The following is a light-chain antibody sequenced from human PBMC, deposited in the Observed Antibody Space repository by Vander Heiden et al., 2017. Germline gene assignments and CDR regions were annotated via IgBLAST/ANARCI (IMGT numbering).Light chain of an antibody. CDR3: QRSNSTRYT. Sequence: DSQMTQSPSSLSASVGDRVTITCRASQSISSYLNWYQQKPGDAPKLLIYAASSLQSGLPSRFSGSGSATYFPLTISRLPPEDLATYCYQRSNSTRYTFGQGTKVEIK. V-gene: IGKV1-39*01. CDR2: AAS. J-gene: IGKJ2*01. CDR1: QSISSY.